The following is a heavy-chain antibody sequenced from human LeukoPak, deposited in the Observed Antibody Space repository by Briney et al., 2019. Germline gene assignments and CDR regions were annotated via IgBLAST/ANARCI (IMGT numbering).Heavy chain of an antibody. CDR1: GFTFSSYS. Sequence: GGSLRLSCAASGFTFSSYSMNWVRQAPGMGLEWVSSISSSSSYIYYADSVKGRFTISRDNAKNSLYLQMNSLRAEDTAVYYCATYDFWSGYYGYWGQGTLVTVSS. CDR2: ISSSSSYI. V-gene: IGHV3-21*01. J-gene: IGHJ4*02. D-gene: IGHD3-3*01. CDR3: ATYDFWSGYYGY.